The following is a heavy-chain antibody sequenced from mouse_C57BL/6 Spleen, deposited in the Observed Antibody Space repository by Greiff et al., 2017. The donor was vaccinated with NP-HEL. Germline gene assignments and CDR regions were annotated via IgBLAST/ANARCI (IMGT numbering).Heavy chain of an antibody. Sequence: EVKLQESGPGLAKPSQTLSLTCSVTGYSITRDYWNWIRKFPGNKLEYMGYISYSGSTYYNPSLKSRISITRDTSKNQYYLQLNSVTTDDTATYYCARGLPGDAMDYWGQGTSVTVSS. CDR3: ARGLPGDAMDY. D-gene: IGHD4-1*01. CDR2: ISYSGST. J-gene: IGHJ4*01. CDR1: GYSITRDY. V-gene: IGHV3-8*01.